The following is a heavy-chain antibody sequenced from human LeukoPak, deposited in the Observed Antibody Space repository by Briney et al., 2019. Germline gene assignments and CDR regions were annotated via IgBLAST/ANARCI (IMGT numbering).Heavy chain of an antibody. CDR1: GYTFTSYA. D-gene: IGHD6-19*01. V-gene: IGHV1-3*01. CDR2: INAGNGNT. CDR3: ARTVAGAHLVDY. J-gene: IGHJ4*02. Sequence: ASVKVSCKASGYTFTSYAMHWVRQAPGQRLEWMGWINAGNGNTKYSQKFQGRVTITRDTSASTAYMELRSLRSDDTAVYYCARTVAGAHLVDYWGQGTLVTVSS.